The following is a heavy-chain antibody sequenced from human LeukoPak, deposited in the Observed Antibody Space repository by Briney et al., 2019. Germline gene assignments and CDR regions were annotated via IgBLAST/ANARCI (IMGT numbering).Heavy chain of an antibody. CDR3: AREKGSSGWYGYYFDY. CDR2: TYYRSKWYN. J-gene: IGHJ4*02. CDR1: GDSVSSNSAA. V-gene: IGHV6-1*01. Sequence: SQTLSLTCAISGDSVSSNSAAWNWLRQSPSRGLEWLGRTYYRSKWYNDYAVSVKSRITINPDTSKNQFSLQLNSVTPEDTAVYYCAREKGSSGWYGYYFDYWGQGTLVTVSS. D-gene: IGHD6-19*01.